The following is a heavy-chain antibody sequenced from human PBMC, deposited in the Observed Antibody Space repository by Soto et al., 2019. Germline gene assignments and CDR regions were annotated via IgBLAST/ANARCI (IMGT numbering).Heavy chain of an antibody. J-gene: IGHJ5*02. D-gene: IGHD1-1*01. CDR3: ARGSLENNWFDP. V-gene: IGHV1-18*01. CDR1: GYTFTNYG. CDR2: ISVHNGNR. Sequence: ASVKGSCKASGYTFTNYGISWVRQAPGQGLEWMGWISVHNGNRKYAQRLQGRVTMTTDTSTTTAYMELRSLRSDDAAVYYCARGSLENNWFDPWGQGTLVIVYS.